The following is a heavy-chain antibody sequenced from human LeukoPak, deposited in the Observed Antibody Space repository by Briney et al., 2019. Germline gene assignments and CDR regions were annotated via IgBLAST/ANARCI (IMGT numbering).Heavy chain of an antibody. Sequence: ASVKVSCKASGYTFTSYGISWVRQAPGQGLEWMGGIIPIFGTANYAQKFQGRVTITTDESTSTAYMELSSLRSEDTAVYYCARVAVLRHYNWFDPWGQGTLVTVSS. CDR2: IIPIFGTA. CDR3: ARVAVLRHYNWFDP. CDR1: GYTFTSYG. V-gene: IGHV1-69*05. J-gene: IGHJ5*02. D-gene: IGHD3-3*01.